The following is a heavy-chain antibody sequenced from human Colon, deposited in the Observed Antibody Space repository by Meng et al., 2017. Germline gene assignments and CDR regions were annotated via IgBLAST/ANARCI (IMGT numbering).Heavy chain of an antibody. Sequence: SVKVSCKTSGYTFTSYGINWVRQAPGQELEWMGWISGYNGDTNYAQSLHGRVILTTDTSASTVYMEMRSLRSDDTAVYYCARDRKSMIRGAPDSWGQGTLVTVSS. CDR3: ARDRKSMIRGAPDS. CDR1: GYTFTSYG. D-gene: IGHD3-16*01. V-gene: IGHV1-18*01. CDR2: ISGYNGDT. J-gene: IGHJ4*02.